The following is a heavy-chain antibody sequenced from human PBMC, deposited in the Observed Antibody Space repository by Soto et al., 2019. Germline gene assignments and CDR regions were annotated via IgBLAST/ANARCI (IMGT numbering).Heavy chain of an antibody. D-gene: IGHD1-26*01. V-gene: IGHV3-23*01. CDR1: GFTFSSYG. J-gene: IGHJ4*02. CDR3: AKASAPGGTYFPLWF. CDR2: ISGSGGST. Sequence: EVQLLESGGGLVQPGGSLRLSCAASGFTFSSYGMSWVRQAPGKGLEWVSSISGSGGSTYYADSVKGRFTISRDNSKNTLNLQMNSPRAEDTAVYYCAKASAPGGTYFPLWFWGQGTLVTVSS.